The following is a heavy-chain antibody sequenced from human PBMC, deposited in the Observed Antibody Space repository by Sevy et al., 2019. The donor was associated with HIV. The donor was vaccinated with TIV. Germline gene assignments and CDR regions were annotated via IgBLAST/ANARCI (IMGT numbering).Heavy chain of an antibody. CDR3: ARIPPQRAFDI. V-gene: IGHV3-30*04. J-gene: IGHJ3*02. Sequence: GGSLRLSCAASGSTFSNYAMHWVRQTPDRGLEWVAVVSYDGADTSYADSVKGLFTVSRDNSKSTLYLQMNSLRVDDSAVYFCARIPPQRAFDIWGQGTTVTVSS. CDR2: VSYDGADT. CDR1: GSTFSNYA.